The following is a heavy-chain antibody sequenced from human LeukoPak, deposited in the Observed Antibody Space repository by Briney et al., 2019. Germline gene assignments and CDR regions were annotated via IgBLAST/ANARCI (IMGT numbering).Heavy chain of an antibody. Sequence: GGSLRLSCAASGFTFSSYSMNWVRQAPGKGLEWVSYINSGSSSIYYADSVKARFTISRDDAQNSLYLQMNSLRAEDTAVYYCAKNTWKSSDSGRGRMDVWGQGTTVTVSS. D-gene: IGHD3-10*01. J-gene: IGHJ6*02. CDR3: AKNTWKSSDSGRGRMDV. CDR1: GFTFSSYS. CDR2: INSGSSSI. V-gene: IGHV3-48*01.